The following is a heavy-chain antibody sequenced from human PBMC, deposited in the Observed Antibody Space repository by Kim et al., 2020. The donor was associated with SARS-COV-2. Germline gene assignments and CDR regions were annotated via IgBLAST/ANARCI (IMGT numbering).Heavy chain of an antibody. CDR3: AKNGVSSSGYYTPPDFDY. Sequence: GGSLRLSCAASGFTFSSYAMSWVRQAPGKGLEWVSAISGSGGSTYYADSVKDRFTISRDNSKNTLYLQMNSLRAEDTAVYYCAKNGVSSSGYYTPPDFDYWGQGTLVTVSS. J-gene: IGHJ4*02. CDR2: ISGSGGST. CDR1: GFTFSSYA. V-gene: IGHV3-23*01. D-gene: IGHD3-22*01.